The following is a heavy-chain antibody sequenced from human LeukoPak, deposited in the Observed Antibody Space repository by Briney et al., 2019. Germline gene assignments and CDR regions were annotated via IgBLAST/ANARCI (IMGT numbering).Heavy chain of an antibody. V-gene: IGHV4-59*01. J-gene: IGHJ4*02. CDR2: IYYSGST. CDR1: GGSISSYY. D-gene: IGHD3-22*01. CDR3: AREYYYDHPFDY. Sequence: PSETLSLTXTASGGSISSYYWSWIRQPPGKGLEWIGYIYYSGSTNYNPSLKSRVTISVDTSKNQFSLKLSSATAADTAVYYCAREYYYDHPFDYWGQGTLVTVSS.